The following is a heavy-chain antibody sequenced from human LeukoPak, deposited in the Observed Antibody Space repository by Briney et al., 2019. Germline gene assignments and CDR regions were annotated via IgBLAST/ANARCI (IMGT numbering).Heavy chain of an antibody. Sequence: SESLSLTCTVSGGSISSSSYYWGWIRQPPGKELDSIGSVYYSGSTYYNPSLKSRVTISVDTSKNQFSLKLSSVTAADTAVYYCARQAYYYDSSGYYWGQGTLVTVSS. CDR1: GGSISSSSYY. D-gene: IGHD3-22*01. CDR3: ARQAYYYDSSGYY. CDR2: VYYSGST. V-gene: IGHV4-39*01. J-gene: IGHJ4*02.